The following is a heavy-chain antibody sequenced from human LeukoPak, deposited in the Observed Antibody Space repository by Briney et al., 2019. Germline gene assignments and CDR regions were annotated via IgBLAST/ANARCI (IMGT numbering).Heavy chain of an antibody. CDR1: GFTFSSCW. D-gene: IGHD6-13*01. CDR3: ARYRSSWYVVDY. V-gene: IGHV3-74*01. Sequence: GGSLRLSCAASGFTFSSCWMHWVRQAPGKGLVWVSRINSDGSSTSYADSVKGRFTISRDNAKNTLYLQMNSLRAEDTAVYYCARYRSSWYVVDYWGQGTLVTVSS. CDR2: INSDGSST. J-gene: IGHJ4*02.